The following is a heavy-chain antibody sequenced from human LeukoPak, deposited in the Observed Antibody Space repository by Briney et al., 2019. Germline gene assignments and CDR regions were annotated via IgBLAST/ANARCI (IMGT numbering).Heavy chain of an antibody. Sequence: GGSLRLSCAASGFTFSSSAMSWVRQAPGKGLEWVSAISNNGGYTYYADSVQGRFTISRDNSKNTLYLQMNSLRAEDTAVYYCAKGLDIVVPYYAMDVWGQGTTVTVSS. CDR1: GFTFSSSA. CDR3: AKGLDIVVPYYAMDV. CDR2: ISNNGGYT. J-gene: IGHJ6*02. D-gene: IGHD2-2*01. V-gene: IGHV3-23*01.